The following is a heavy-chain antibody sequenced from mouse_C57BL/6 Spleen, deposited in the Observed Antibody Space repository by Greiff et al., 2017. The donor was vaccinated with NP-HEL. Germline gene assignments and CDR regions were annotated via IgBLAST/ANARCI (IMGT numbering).Heavy chain of an antibody. CDR3: ARGYYGSSPYYYAMDY. V-gene: IGHV1-69*01. Sequence: VQLQQPGAELVMPGASVKLSCKASGYTFTSYWMHWVKQRPGQGLEWIGEIDPSDSYTNYNQKFKGKSTLTVDKSSSTAYMQLSSLTSEDSAVYYCARGYYGSSPYYYAMDYWGQGTSVTVSS. CDR2: IDPSDSYT. J-gene: IGHJ4*01. D-gene: IGHD1-1*01. CDR1: GYTFTSYW.